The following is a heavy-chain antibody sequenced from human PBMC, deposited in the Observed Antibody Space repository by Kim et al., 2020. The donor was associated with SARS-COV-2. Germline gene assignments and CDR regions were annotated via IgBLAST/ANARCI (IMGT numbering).Heavy chain of an antibody. J-gene: IGHJ4*02. V-gene: IGHV3-74*01. CDR2: T. Sequence: TNYVDSVKGRFNVSKDNAKNAVYLQENSLRAGDTAGYYCGRVGCDGYFDYWGQGTLVTVSS. CDR3: GRVGCDGYFDY.